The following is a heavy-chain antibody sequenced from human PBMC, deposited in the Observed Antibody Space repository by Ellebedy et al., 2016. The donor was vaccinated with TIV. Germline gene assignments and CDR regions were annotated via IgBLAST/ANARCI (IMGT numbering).Heavy chain of an antibody. CDR1: GGSISTYS. J-gene: IGHJ4*02. CDR2: IYYSGST. Sequence: MPSETLSLTCTVSGGSISTYSCPWLRQCPGKGLEWIGYIYYSGSTNYNPSLKSRVTISVDTSKNQFSLKLSSVTAAETAVYYCARSAVAGPLLGYWGQGTLVTVSS. CDR3: ARSAVAGPLLGY. D-gene: IGHD6-19*01. V-gene: IGHV4-59*01.